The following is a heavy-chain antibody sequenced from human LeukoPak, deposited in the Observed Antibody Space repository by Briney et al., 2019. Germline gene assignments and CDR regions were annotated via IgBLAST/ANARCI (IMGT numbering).Heavy chain of an antibody. Sequence: GGCLRLSCTASGFTFGDYAMSWVRQAPGKGLEWVGFIRSKAYGATTEYAASVKGRFTISRDDSKSIAYLQMNSLKTEDTAVYYCTRAPYGGNSLATYWGQGTLVTVSS. CDR3: TRAPYGGNSLATY. V-gene: IGHV3-49*04. J-gene: IGHJ4*02. CDR1: GFTFGDYA. CDR2: IRSKAYGATT. D-gene: IGHD4-23*01.